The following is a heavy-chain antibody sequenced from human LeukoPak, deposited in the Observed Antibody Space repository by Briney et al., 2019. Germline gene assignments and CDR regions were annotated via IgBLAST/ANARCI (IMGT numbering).Heavy chain of an antibody. V-gene: IGHV3-49*04. J-gene: IGHJ4*02. D-gene: IGHD6-13*01. CDR1: GFTLGDLA. CDR2: IRSKAYGGTT. CDR3: TRGFSSWPYYFDY. Sequence: GGSLRLSCTASGFTLGDLAMSWVRQAPGKGLEWVGFIRSKAYGGTTDYAASVKGRFTISRDDSKSITYLQMNSLKTEDTAVYYCTRGFSSWPYYFDYWGQGTLVTVSS.